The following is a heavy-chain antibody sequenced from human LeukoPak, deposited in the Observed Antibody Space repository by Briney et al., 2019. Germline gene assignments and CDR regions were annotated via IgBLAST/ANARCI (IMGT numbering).Heavy chain of an antibody. J-gene: IGHJ4*02. V-gene: IGHV1-24*01. CDR1: GYTLTQLS. D-gene: IGHD3-22*01. CDR3: ATDSSSGYYYY. Sequence: ASVKVSCKVSGYTLTQLSMHWVRQAPGQGLEWMGGFDPEDGETIYAQKFQGRVTMTEDKSTDTVYMELSSLRSEDTAVYYCATDSSSGYYYYWGQGTLVTVSS. CDR2: FDPEDGET.